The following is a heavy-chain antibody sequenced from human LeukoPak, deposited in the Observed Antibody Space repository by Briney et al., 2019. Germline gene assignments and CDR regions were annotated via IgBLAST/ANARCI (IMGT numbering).Heavy chain of an antibody. J-gene: IGHJ4*02. CDR2: IIPIFGTA. Sequence: ASVKVSCKASGGTFSSYAISWVRQAPGQGLEWMGGIIPIFGTANYAQKFQGRVTITADESTSTAYMELSSLRSEDTAVHYCARVNTAMVFDYWGQGNLVTVSS. D-gene: IGHD5-18*01. CDR1: GGTFSSYA. CDR3: ARVNTAMVFDY. V-gene: IGHV1-69*13.